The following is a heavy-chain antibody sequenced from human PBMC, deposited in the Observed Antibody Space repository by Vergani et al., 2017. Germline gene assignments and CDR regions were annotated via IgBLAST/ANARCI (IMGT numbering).Heavy chain of an antibody. D-gene: IGHD3-22*01. CDR1: GGSISSYY. CDR3: ASSYDSSGYYTLSFDY. Sequence: QVQLQESGPGLVKPSETLSLTCTVSGGSISSYYWSWIRQPAGKGLEWIGRIYTSGSTNYNPSLKSRVTMSVDTSKNQFSLKLSSVTAADTAVYYCASSYDSSGYYTLSFDYWGQGTLVTVSS. CDR2: IYTSGST. V-gene: IGHV4-4*07. J-gene: IGHJ4*02.